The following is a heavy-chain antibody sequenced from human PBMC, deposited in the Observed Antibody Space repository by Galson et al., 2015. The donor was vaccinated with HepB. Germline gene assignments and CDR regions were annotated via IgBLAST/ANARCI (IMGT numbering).Heavy chain of an antibody. CDR3: ARDLTSPSVLEWLSTSRYYYGMDV. V-gene: IGHV3-30-3*01. Sequence: SLRLSCAASGFTFSSYAMHWVRQAPGKGLEWVAVISYDGSNKYYADSVKGRFTISRDNSKNTLYLQMNSLRAEDTAVYYCARDLTSPSVLEWLSTSRYYYGMDVWGQGTTVTVSS. D-gene: IGHD3-3*01. CDR2: ISYDGSNK. J-gene: IGHJ6*02. CDR1: GFTFSSYA.